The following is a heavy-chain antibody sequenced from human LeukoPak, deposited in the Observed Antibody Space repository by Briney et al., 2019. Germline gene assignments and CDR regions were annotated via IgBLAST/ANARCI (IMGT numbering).Heavy chain of an antibody. V-gene: IGHV1-8*01. CDR1: GYTFTSYD. D-gene: IGHD3-10*01. J-gene: IGHJ4*02. CDR2: MNPNSGNT. Sequence: ASVKVSCKASGYTFTSYDINWVRQATGQGLEWMGWMNPNSGNTGYAQKFQGRVTMTRNTSISTAYMELSSLRSEDTAVYCCAXVRGYAGTEVDYWGQGTLVTVSS. CDR3: AXVRGYAGTEVDY.